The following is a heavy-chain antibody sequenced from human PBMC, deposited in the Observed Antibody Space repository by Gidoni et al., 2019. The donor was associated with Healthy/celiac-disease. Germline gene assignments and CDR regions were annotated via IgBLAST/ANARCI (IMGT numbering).Heavy chain of an antibody. CDR1: GYSFSSGYY. Sequence: QVQLQESGPGLVNPSETLSLTCTVSGYSFSSGYYWGWTRQPPGKGLEWIGSIYHSGSTYYNPSLKSRVTISVDTSKKQFSLKLSSVTAADTAVYYCARKKLWFGELDVWGQGTTVTVSS. D-gene: IGHD3-10*01. CDR3: ARKKLWFGELDV. V-gene: IGHV4-38-2*02. CDR2: IYHSGST. J-gene: IGHJ6*02.